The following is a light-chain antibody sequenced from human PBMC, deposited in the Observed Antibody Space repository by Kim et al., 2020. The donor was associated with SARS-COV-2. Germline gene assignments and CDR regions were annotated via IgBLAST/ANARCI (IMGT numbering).Light chain of an antibody. CDR3: QQYDSYPRT. J-gene: IGKJ1*01. CDR1: QGISSW. Sequence: DIQMTQSPSSLSASVGDRVTITCRASQGISSWLAWYQQKPDKAPKSLIYAVSSLQSGVPSRFSGSGSGTEFTLTISSLQPEDFATYYCQQYDSYPRTFGQATKVEIK. V-gene: IGKV1D-16*01. CDR2: AVS.